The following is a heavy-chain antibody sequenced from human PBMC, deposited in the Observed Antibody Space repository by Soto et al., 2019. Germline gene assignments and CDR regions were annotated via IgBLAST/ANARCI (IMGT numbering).Heavy chain of an antibody. CDR2: IDIGGGT. D-gene: IGHD2-21*01. CDR1: GFRLSTYA. CDR3: VTPYRETYYYQGMDV. J-gene: IGHJ6*02. V-gene: IGHV3-23*01. Sequence: EVQLLESGGGVVQPGGSLTLSCLASGFRLSTYAMSWVRQAPGKGLEWVSTIDIGGGTYYADSVKGRCTISRDISNNSLYLQMNSLRAEDTALYYCVTPYRETYYYQGMDVWGQGTTVPVSS.